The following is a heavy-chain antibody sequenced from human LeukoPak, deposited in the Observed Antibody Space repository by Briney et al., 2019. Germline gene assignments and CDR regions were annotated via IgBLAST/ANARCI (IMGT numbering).Heavy chain of an antibody. V-gene: IGHV4-31*03. D-gene: IGHD1-26*01. CDR1: GGSISSGGYY. Sequence: SETLSLTCTVSGGSISSGGYYWNWIRQPPGKGLEWIGYIYHTGITYYNPSLKSRVTISVDTSKNQFSLELSSVSVADTAVYYCARDRRGGATVDYWGQGTLVTVSS. CDR2: IYHTGIT. CDR3: ARDRRGGATVDY. J-gene: IGHJ4*02.